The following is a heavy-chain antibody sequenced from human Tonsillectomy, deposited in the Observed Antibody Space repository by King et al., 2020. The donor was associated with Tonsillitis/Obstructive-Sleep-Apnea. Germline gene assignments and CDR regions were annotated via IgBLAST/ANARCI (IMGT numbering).Heavy chain of an antibody. CDR2: INHSGST. J-gene: IGHJ6*03. V-gene: IGHV4-34*01. Sequence: VQLQQWGAGRLKPSETLSLTCAVYGGSFSGYYWRWIRQPPGKGLEWIGEINHSGSTNYNPSLKSRVTISVDTSKNQFSLKLRSVTVAYTAVYYCARGLTTGLVEYYYYYMDVWGKGTTVTVSS. CDR1: GGSFSGYY. D-gene: IGHD4-11*01. CDR3: ARGLTTGLVEYYYYYMDV.